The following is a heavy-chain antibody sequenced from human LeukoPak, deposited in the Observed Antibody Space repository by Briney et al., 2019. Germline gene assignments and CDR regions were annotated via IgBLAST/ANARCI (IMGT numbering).Heavy chain of an antibody. CDR1: GGSISSGGYY. J-gene: IGHJ6*02. CDR3: ARELTSRSYYYGMDV. Sequence: PSQTLSLTCTVSGGSISSGGYYWSWIRQHPGKGLEWIGYIYYSGSTYYNPSLKSRVTISVDTSKNQFSLKLSSVTAADTAVYYCARELTSRSYYYGMDVWGQGTTVTVSS. V-gene: IGHV4-31*03. CDR2: IYYSGST.